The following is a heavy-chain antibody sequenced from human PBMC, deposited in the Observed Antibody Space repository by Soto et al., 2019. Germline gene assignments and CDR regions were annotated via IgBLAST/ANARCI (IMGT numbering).Heavy chain of an antibody. Sequence: GVSLRLSCAASGFTVSSNYMNWVRQAPGKGLEWVSIIYSDGSTKYTDSVKGRFTISRDNSTNTLYLQMNSLRAEYKAVYYCATLVGATMSRYRRQGTLVTVSS. J-gene: IGHJ4*02. CDR1: GFTVSSNY. V-gene: IGHV3-53*01. D-gene: IGHD1-26*01. CDR2: IYSDGST. CDR3: ATLVGATMSRY.